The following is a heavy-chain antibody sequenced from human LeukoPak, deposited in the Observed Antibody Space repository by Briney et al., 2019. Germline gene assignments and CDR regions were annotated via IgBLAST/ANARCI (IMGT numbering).Heavy chain of an antibody. CDR2: INTDGTVT. V-gene: IGHV3-74*01. CDR1: GFTLSSYW. CDR3: TRDRLGRFDA. D-gene: IGHD7-27*01. Sequence: GGSLRLSCAASGFTLSSYWMHWVRQVPGKGLVWVSHINTDGTVTHYADSVKGRFTISRDNAKNTLYLQMNDLGAEDTAMYYCTRDRLGRFDAWGQGTQVTVSS. J-gene: IGHJ5*02.